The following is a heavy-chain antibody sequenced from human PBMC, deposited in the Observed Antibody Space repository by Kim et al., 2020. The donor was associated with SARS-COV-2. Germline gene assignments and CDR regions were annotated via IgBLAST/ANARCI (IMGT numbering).Heavy chain of an antibody. CDR3: ARHLAGILGYCSGGSCFGRSTDAFDI. CDR1: GGSISSYY. V-gene: IGHV4-59*08. Sequence: SETLSLTCTVSGGSISSYYWSWIRQPPGKGLEWIGYIYYSGSTNYNPSLKSRVTISVDTSKNQFSLKLSSVTAADTAVYYCARHLAGILGYCSGGSCFGRSTDAFDIWGQGTMVTVSS. CDR2: IYYSGST. D-gene: IGHD2-15*01. J-gene: IGHJ3*02.